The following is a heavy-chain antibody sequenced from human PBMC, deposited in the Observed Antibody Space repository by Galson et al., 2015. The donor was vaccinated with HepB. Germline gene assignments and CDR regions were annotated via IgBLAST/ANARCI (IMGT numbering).Heavy chain of an antibody. Sequence: SLRLSCAGSGLSFSNFAMTWVRQAPGKGLEWVAALSGSGGCTYYADSVKDRLTISRDNSKNTLPLQMNSLRTEETTIDYLAREGWHPNYSIDYWGQGTLVTVSS. D-gene: IGHD1-7*01. V-gene: IGHV3-23*01. CDR2: LSGSGGCT. CDR1: GLSFSNFA. J-gene: IGHJ4*02. CDR3: AREGWHPNYSIDY.